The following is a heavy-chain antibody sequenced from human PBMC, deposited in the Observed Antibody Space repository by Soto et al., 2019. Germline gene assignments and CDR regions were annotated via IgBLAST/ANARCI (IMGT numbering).Heavy chain of an antibody. Sequence: QVQLVQSGAEVKKPGSSVKVSCKASGGTFSSYTISWVRQAPGQGLEWMGRIIPILGIANYAQKFQGRVTITAGKSTITAYMELSSLRSEDTAVYYCARDFRYCSSTSCPLDYWGQGTLVTVSS. V-gene: IGHV1-69*08. CDR1: GGTFSSYT. CDR2: IIPILGIA. D-gene: IGHD2-2*01. J-gene: IGHJ4*02. CDR3: ARDFRYCSSTSCPLDY.